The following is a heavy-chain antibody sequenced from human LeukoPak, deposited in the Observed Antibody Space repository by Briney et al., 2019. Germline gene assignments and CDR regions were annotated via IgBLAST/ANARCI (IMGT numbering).Heavy chain of an antibody. CDR1: GYTFTNYD. D-gene: IGHD1-26*01. V-gene: IGHV1-8*01. Sequence: ASVKVSCKASGYTFTNYDINWVRQATGQGLEWMGWMNTNSGNTGYAQKFQGRVTMTRDTSISTAYMGLSSLRSDDTAVYYCARVTGSIDYWGQGTLVTVSS. J-gene: IGHJ4*02. CDR2: MNTNSGNT. CDR3: ARVTGSIDY.